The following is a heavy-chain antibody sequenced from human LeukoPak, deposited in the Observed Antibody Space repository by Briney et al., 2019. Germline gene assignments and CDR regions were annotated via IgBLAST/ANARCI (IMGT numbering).Heavy chain of an antibody. CDR2: IYYRGTS. J-gene: IGHJ4*02. Sequence: PSETLSLTCTVSGDSISSSYWWTWVRQPPGKGLDWIGQIYYRGTSNYSPSLKSRVTMAVDKSKNQFSLKLSSVTAADTAVYYCAGGYCSAGTCYGLSQWGQGTLVTVS. CDR1: GDSISSSYW. V-gene: IGHV4-4*02. CDR3: AGGYCSAGTCYGLSQ. D-gene: IGHD2-15*01.